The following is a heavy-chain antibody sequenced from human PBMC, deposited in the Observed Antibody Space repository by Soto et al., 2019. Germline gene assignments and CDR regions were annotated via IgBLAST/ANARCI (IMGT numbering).Heavy chain of an antibody. CDR3: ARGGNYYGSGWRFVPFDP. D-gene: IGHD3-10*01. V-gene: IGHV4-30-4*01. Sequence: SETLSLTCTVSGGSISSGDYYWSWIRQPPGKGLEWIGYIYYSGSTYYNPSLKSRVTISVDTSKNQFSLKLSSVTAADTDVYYCARGGNYYGSGWRFVPFDPWGQGTLVTVSS. CDR1: GGSISSGDYY. CDR2: IYYSGST. J-gene: IGHJ5*02.